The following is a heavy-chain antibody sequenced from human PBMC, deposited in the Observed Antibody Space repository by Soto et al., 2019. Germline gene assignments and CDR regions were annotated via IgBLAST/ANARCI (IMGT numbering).Heavy chain of an antibody. V-gene: IGHV4-34*01. Sequence: TLSLTCAVYGGSFSGYYWSWIRQPPGKGLEWIGEINHSGSTNYNPSLKSRVTISVDTSKNQFSLKLSSVTAADTAVYYCARVREPLTGGPWFDPWGQGTLVTVSS. CDR3: ARVREPLTGGPWFDP. CDR1: GGSFSGYY. J-gene: IGHJ5*02. D-gene: IGHD1-26*01. CDR2: INHSGST.